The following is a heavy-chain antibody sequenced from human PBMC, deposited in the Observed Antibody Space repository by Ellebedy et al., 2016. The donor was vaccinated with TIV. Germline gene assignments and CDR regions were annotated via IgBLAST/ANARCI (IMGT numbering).Heavy chain of an antibody. CDR1: GFTFDDYD. D-gene: IGHD3-10*01. Sequence: SLKISXEASGFTFDDYDMHWVRQAPGKGLEWVSGISWNSGRVGYADSVRGRFTISRDNAKKSLYLQMNSLRAEDTALYYCAKDLHGSGASRVSNYGLDVWGQGTTVTVSS. V-gene: IGHV3-9*01. CDR2: ISWNSGRV. CDR3: AKDLHGSGASRVSNYGLDV. J-gene: IGHJ6*02.